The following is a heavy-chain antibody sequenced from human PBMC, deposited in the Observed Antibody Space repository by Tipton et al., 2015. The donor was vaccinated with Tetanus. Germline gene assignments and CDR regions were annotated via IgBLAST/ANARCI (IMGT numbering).Heavy chain of an antibody. CDR1: GGSFTDYS. J-gene: IGHJ6*02. D-gene: IGHD3-22*01. CDR2: VNQAGNT. CDR3: ARGPRTRIYDSSGYSFRYFYGMDV. Sequence: LRLSCAVYGGSFTDYSWSWIRQPPGQGLEWIGGVNQAGNTDYIPSLKGRVTMSLDTSKSQLSLNLRSVTAADTAVYYCARGPRTRIYDSSGYSFRYFYGMDVWGLGATVTVSS. V-gene: IGHV4-34*01.